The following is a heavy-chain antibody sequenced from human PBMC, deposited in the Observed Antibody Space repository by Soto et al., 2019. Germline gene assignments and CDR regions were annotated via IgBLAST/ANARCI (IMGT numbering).Heavy chain of an antibody. V-gene: IGHV1-18*01. Sequence: GASVKVSSKASSSSFTSYGLAWVRQVPGKGPEWMGWISLYYGRTNYAQNVKGRVVMTTDISTNNVYLELRSLRPDDTAIFYCGRCSTDSYAMDVWGQGTTVTVSS. CDR1: SSSFTSYG. D-gene: IGHD2-8*02. CDR3: GRCSTDSYAMDV. J-gene: IGHJ6*02. CDR2: ISLYYGRT.